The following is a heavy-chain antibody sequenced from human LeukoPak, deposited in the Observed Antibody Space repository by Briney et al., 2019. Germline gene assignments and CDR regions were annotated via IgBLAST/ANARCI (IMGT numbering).Heavy chain of an antibody. CDR3: ARVVRGTFDI. CDR1: GYTFTSND. CDR2: MNPNSGNT. Sequence: ASVNVSCKASGYTFTSNDINWVRQAAGQGLERMGWMNPNSGNTGYAQKFQGRVTMTRNTSISTAYMELSSLRSEDTAVYYCARVVRGTFDIWGQGTMVTVSS. V-gene: IGHV1-8*01. J-gene: IGHJ3*02. D-gene: IGHD3-10*01.